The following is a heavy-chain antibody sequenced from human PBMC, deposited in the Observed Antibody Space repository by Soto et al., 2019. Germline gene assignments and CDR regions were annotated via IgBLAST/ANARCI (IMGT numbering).Heavy chain of an antibody. Sequence: SETLSLTCTVSGGSISGYYWSWIRQPPGKGLEWIGYIYYSGSTNYNPSLKSRVTISVDTSKNQFSLKPSSVTAADTAVYYCARDNGYSYGYTLDHWGQGTLVTVS. D-gene: IGHD5-18*01. V-gene: IGHV4-59*01. CDR3: ARDNGYSYGYTLDH. J-gene: IGHJ4*02. CDR1: GGSISGYY. CDR2: IYYSGST.